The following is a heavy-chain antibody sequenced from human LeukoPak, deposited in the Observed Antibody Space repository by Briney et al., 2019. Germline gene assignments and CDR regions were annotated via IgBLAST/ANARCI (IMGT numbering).Heavy chain of an antibody. Sequence: SETLSLTCTVSGGSISSSSYYWSWIRQPPGKGLEWIGYIYYSGSTNYNPSLKSRVTISVDTSKNQFSLKLSSVTAADTAVYYCARGGQQMVYYYMDVWGKGTTVTVSS. D-gene: IGHD6-13*01. CDR1: GGSISSSSYY. CDR3: ARGGQQMVYYYMDV. J-gene: IGHJ6*03. V-gene: IGHV4-61*01. CDR2: IYYSGST.